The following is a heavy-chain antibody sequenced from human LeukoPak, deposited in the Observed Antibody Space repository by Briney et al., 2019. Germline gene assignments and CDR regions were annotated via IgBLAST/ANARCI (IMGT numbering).Heavy chain of an antibody. CDR2: ISSGSNYI. J-gene: IGHJ3*02. Sequence: GGSLRLSCAASGFTFSSYRMNWVRQAPGKGLEWVSFISSGSNYIYYADTVKGRFTISRDNAKNSLYLQMNSLRAEDTAVYYCARDDDAFDIWGQGTMVTVSS. CDR1: GFTFSSYR. V-gene: IGHV3-21*01. CDR3: ARDDDAFDI.